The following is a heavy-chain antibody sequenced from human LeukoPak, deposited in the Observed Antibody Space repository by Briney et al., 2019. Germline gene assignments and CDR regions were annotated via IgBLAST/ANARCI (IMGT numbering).Heavy chain of an antibody. V-gene: IGHV1-2*02. D-gene: IGHD3-22*01. J-gene: IGHJ4*02. Sequence: ASVKVSCKAPGYTFTGYYMHWVRQAPGQGLEWMGWINPNSGGTNYAQKFQGRVTMTRDTSISTAYMELSRLRSDDTAVYYCARDRGYYDSSGYYYFDYWGQGTLVTVSS. CDR1: GYTFTGYY. CDR2: INPNSGGT. CDR3: ARDRGYYDSSGYYYFDY.